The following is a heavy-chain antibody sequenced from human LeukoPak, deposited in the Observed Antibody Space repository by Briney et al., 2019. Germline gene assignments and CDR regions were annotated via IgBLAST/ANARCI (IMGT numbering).Heavy chain of an antibody. Sequence: GASVKVSCKTSGYTFTGYYMHWVRQAPGQGLEWMGWMNPNSGGSNYAQKFRGRVTMTRDTSIGTAYMELSSLRSDDTAVYYCATRVVAGIPYYFDHWGQGTLVTVSS. CDR2: MNPNSGGS. CDR3: ATRVVAGIPYYFDH. J-gene: IGHJ4*02. V-gene: IGHV1-2*02. CDR1: GYTFTGYY. D-gene: IGHD6-19*01.